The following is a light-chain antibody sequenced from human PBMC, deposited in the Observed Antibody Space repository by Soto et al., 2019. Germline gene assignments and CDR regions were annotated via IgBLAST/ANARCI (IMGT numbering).Light chain of an antibody. Sequence: IQMSQSQSSLSASLGGRVTITCRASQSVGTWVAWYQQKPGKAPKLLIYGASNLESGVPSRFSGSGSGTEFTLTITTLQPDDFATYFCQLYNRNTWSFGPGTKVDI. J-gene: IGKJ1*01. CDR2: GAS. CDR1: QSVGTW. V-gene: IGKV1-5*01. CDR3: QLYNRNTWS.